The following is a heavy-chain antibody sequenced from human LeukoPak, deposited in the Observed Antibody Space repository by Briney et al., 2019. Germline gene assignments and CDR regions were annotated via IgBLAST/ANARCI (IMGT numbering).Heavy chain of an antibody. J-gene: IGHJ4*02. V-gene: IGHV3-48*03. D-gene: IGHD3-22*01. Sequence: PGGSLRLSCAASGFTFRSYEMNWVRQAPGKGLEWVSYITSSGNTIYYADFVEGRFTISRDNAKNSLYLEMNSLRAEDTAVYYCARADYYDISGYDYWGQGTLVTVSS. CDR3: ARADYYDISGYDY. CDR1: GFTFRSYE. CDR2: ITSSGNTI.